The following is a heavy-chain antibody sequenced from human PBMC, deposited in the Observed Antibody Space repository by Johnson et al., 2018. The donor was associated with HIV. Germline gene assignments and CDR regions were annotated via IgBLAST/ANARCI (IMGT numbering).Heavy chain of an antibody. CDR1: GFTFSRNF. D-gene: IGHD2-8*01. Sequence: QVQLVESGGGVVQPGRSLGLSCTASGFTFSRNFMHWVRQPPGKGLEWVAVISFDGPEKHYGDSVRGRFTIARDNSKSTLSLQMDSLTTEDTAIYFCVRGSLTDDSFADWGQGTMVLVSS. V-gene: IGHV3-30*03. CDR3: VRGSLTDDSFAD. CDR2: ISFDGPEK. J-gene: IGHJ3*01.